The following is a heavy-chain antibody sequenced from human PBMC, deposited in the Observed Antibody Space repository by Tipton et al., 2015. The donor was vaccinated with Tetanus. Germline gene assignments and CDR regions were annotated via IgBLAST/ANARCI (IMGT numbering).Heavy chain of an antibody. V-gene: IGHV3-74*01. D-gene: IGHD2-15*01. CDR3: VREDILLNIYAAFDL. Sequence: SLRLSCAASGFTFSTFGVHWVRQAPGKGLVWVSRINSGGSARSYADSVKGRFTISRDNDKNTLYLQMNSLRPEDTAVYYCVREDILLNIYAAFDLWGQGTLVTVSS. CDR1: GFTFSTFG. CDR2: INSGGSAR. J-gene: IGHJ4*02.